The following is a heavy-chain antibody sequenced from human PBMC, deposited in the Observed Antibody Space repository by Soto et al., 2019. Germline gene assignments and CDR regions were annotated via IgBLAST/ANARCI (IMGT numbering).Heavy chain of an antibody. CDR1: GFTFSYYW. D-gene: IGHD1-26*01. CDR3: ARGVRGAFDL. J-gene: IGHJ3*01. CDR2: IHSDGSST. V-gene: IGHV3-74*01. Sequence: EVQLVESGGGLVRPGGSLRLSCAASGFTFSYYWMHWVRQAPGKGLVWVSRIHSDGSSTTYADFVQGRFIISRDNARNTVDLQMNSVRVEDTAVYYCARGVRGAFDLWGQGTVVTVSS.